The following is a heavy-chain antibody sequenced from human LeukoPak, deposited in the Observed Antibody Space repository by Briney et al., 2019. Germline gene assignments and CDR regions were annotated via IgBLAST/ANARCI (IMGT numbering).Heavy chain of an antibody. V-gene: IGHV3-30*03. J-gene: IGHJ5*02. Sequence: GGSLRLSCAASGFTFSSYGMHWVRQAPGKGLEWVAVISYDGSNKYYADSVKGRFTISRDNSKNTLYLQMNSLRAEDTAVYYCARGKFYRSNWFDPWGQGTLVTVSS. CDR1: GFTFSSYG. D-gene: IGHD3-16*02. CDR3: ARGKFYRSNWFDP. CDR2: ISYDGSNK.